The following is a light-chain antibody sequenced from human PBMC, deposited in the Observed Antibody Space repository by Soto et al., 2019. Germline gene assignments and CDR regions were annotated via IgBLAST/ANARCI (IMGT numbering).Light chain of an antibody. CDR3: SSYTTTGSYV. CDR1: SSDVGGYNS. J-gene: IGLJ1*01. CDR2: DVT. V-gene: IGLV2-14*01. Sequence: QSALTQPASVSGSPGPAIAISCTGTSSDVGGYNSVSWYHQYPGKVPKLMVYDVTNRPSGVSDRFSGSKSGNTASLSISGRQAEDEGDYYCSSYTTTGSYVFGTGTKLTVL.